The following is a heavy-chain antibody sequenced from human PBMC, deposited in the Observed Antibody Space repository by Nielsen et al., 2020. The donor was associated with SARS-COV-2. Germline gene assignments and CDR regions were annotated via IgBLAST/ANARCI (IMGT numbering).Heavy chain of an antibody. D-gene: IGHD3-10*01. CDR1: GSTFDDYA. J-gene: IGHJ2*01. V-gene: IGHV3-9*01. CDR3: AKDMGPVIWYFDL. CDR2: ISWNSGSI. Sequence: SLKISCAASGSTFDDYAMHWVRQAPGKGLEWVSGISWNSGSIGYADSVKGRFTISRDNAKNSLYLQMNSLRAEDTALYNCAKDMGPVIWYFDLWGRGTLVTVSS.